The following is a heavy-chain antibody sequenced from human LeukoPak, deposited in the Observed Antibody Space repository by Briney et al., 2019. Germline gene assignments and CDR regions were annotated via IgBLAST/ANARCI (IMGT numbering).Heavy chain of an antibody. V-gene: IGHV3-30*18. Sequence: GGSLRLSCAASGFTFSSYGMHWVRQAPGKGLGWVAVISYDGSNKYYADSVKGRFTISRDSSKNTLYLQMNSLRAEDTAVYYCANDDYGDYVSLDYWGQGTLVTVSS. CDR1: GFTFSSYG. CDR3: ANDDYGDYVSLDY. CDR2: ISYDGSNK. J-gene: IGHJ4*02. D-gene: IGHD4-17*01.